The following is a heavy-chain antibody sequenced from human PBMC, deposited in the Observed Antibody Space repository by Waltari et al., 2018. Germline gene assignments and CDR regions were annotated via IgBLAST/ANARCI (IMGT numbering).Heavy chain of an antibody. D-gene: IGHD5-12*01. CDR2: IPYTGAT. CDR1: GGSITTNRHY. V-gene: IGHV4-39*01. J-gene: IGHJ3*01. CDR3: ATYIGASIGTAAFDV. Sequence: QLQLQESGPGLVMPSETLSLTCGVSGGSITTNRHYWAWIRQAPGQGLEWVGTIPYTGATSNSPSLTSRVTMSRDTSKNQLSLKLGSVTAADTAVYYCATYIGASIGTAAFDVWGRGTMVIVSS.